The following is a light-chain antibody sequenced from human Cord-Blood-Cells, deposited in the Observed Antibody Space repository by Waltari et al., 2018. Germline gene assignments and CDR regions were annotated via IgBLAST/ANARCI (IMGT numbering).Light chain of an antibody. CDR2: DVS. CDR3: SSYTSSSTRV. Sequence: QSALTQPASVSGSPGQSITISCTGTSRYVGGYNYVLWYQHHPGKAPKLMIYDVSKRPSGVSNRFSGSKSGNTASLTISGLQAEDEADYYCSSYTSSSTRVFGGGTKLTVL. J-gene: IGLJ3*02. CDR1: SRYVGGYNY. V-gene: IGLV2-14*03.